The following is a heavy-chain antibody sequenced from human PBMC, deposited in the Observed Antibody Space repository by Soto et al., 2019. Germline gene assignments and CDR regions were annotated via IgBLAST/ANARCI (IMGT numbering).Heavy chain of an antibody. CDR1: GLTFSSYA. V-gene: IGHV3-23*01. CDR2: ISGSGGST. CDR3: AKGREYSGSYRFDY. D-gene: IGHD1-26*01. Sequence: GGSLRLSCAASGLTFSSYAMSWVRQAPGKGLEWVSAISGSGGSTYYADSVKGRFTISRDNSKNTLYLQMNSLRAEDTAVYYCAKGREYSGSYRFDYWGQGTLVTVSS. J-gene: IGHJ4*02.